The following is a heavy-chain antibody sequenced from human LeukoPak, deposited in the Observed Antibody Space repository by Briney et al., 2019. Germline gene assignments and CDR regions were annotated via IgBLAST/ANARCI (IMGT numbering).Heavy chain of an antibody. CDR2: LYSGGTT. D-gene: IGHD1-1*01. CDR3: VRGTWFDP. CDR1: GFGVSNYY. V-gene: IGHV3-53*01. Sequence: AGGSLRLSCAASGFGVSNYYMSWVRQAPGKGLEWVSVLYSGGTTHYADSVKGRFTISRDNSKNTLFLQMDSLRPEDTAVYYCVRGTWFDPWGQGTLVTVSS. J-gene: IGHJ5*02.